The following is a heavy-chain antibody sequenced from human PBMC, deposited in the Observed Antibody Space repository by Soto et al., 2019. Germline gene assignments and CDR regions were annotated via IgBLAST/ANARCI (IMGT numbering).Heavy chain of an antibody. CDR3: ARPRRKYYGSGSYYYMDV. CDR1: GGSISSSSYY. V-gene: IGHV4-39*01. D-gene: IGHD3-10*01. J-gene: IGHJ6*03. Sequence: SETLSLTCTFSGGSISSSSYYLGWIRQPPGKGLEWIGSIYYSGSTYYNPSLKSRVTISVDTSKNQFSLKLSSVTAADTAVYYCARPRRKYYGSGSYYYMDVWGKGTTVTVSS. CDR2: IYYSGST.